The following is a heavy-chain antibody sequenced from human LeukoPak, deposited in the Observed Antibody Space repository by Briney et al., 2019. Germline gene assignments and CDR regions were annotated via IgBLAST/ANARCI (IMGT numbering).Heavy chain of an antibody. J-gene: IGHJ4*02. CDR2: IYSDGTI. CDR1: GFTVSSNY. V-gene: IGHV3-66*01. CDR3: AREVGGGASGQ. D-gene: IGHD3-16*01. Sequence: GESLRLSCAASGFTVSSNYMSRVRQVPGKGLEWVSVIYSDGTISYADSVKGRFTISRDNSENTLYLQMNSLRVEDTAVYYCAREVGGGASGQWGQGTLVTVSS.